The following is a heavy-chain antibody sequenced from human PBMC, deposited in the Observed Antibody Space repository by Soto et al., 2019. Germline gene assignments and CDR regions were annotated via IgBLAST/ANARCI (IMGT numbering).Heavy chain of an antibody. J-gene: IGHJ4*02. Sequence: GGSLRLSCAASGFTVSSNYMSWVRQAPGKGLEWVSVIYGGGSTYYADSVKGRFTISRHNSKNTLYLQMNSLRAEDTAVYYCARGPSAIAGEEDYWGQGTLVTVSS. D-gene: IGHD3-22*01. CDR3: ARGPSAIAGEEDY. V-gene: IGHV3-53*04. CDR2: IYGGGST. CDR1: GFTVSSNY.